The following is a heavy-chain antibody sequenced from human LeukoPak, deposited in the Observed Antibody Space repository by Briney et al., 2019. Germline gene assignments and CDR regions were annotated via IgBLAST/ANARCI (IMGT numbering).Heavy chain of an antibody. J-gene: IGHJ4*02. CDR1: GYTFTSYD. CDR2: INPNSGGT. CDR3: AIGRVDYGVDYFDY. V-gene: IGHV1-2*02. D-gene: IGHD4-17*01. Sequence: GASVKVSCKASGYTFTSYDINWVRQATGQGLEWMGWINPNSGGTNYAQKFQGRVTMTRDTSISTAYMELSRLRSDDTAVYYCAIGRVDYGVDYFDYWGQGTLVTVSS.